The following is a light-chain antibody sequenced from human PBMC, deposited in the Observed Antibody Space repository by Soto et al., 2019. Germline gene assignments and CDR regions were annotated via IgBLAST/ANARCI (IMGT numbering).Light chain of an antibody. CDR3: CSYAVSYSLYV. Sequence: QSALTQPRSVSGSPGQSVTISCTGTSRDVGGYNYVSWYQQHPGKAPKLMIYGVNERPSGAPGRFSGSKSGNTASLTISGLQADDEADYYCCSYAVSYSLYVFGTGTKVTVL. V-gene: IGLV2-11*01. CDR2: GVN. CDR1: SRDVGGYNY. J-gene: IGLJ1*01.